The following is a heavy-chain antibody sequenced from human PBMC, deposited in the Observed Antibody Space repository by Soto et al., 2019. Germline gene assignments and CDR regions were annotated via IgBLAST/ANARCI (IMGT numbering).Heavy chain of an antibody. Sequence: SETLSLTCTLSVGSLSSGGYYWGWIRKAPGKGLEWIGYIYYSGSTYYNPSLKSRVTISVDTSKNQFSLKLSSVPAADTAVYYPSTAVGHSYRNSVSGWFVLLLQGIPV. J-gene: IGHJ5*02. CDR2: IYYSGST. CDR1: VGSLSSGGYY. CDR3: STAVGHSYRNSVSGWFVL. V-gene: IGHV4-30-4*01. D-gene: IGHD4-4*01.